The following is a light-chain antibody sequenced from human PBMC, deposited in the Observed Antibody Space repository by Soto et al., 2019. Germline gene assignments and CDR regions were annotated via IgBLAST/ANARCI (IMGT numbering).Light chain of an antibody. Sequence: EIVLTQSPGTLSLSPRERATLSCRASQSIFNNYLAWYQQKPGQAPRLLVYGASFRATGIPDRFSGSGSGTEFTLTISRLEPGDFAVYYCQQYGGSPFTFGQGTRLEIK. CDR1: QSIFNNY. CDR2: GAS. J-gene: IGKJ2*01. CDR3: QQYGGSPFT. V-gene: IGKV3-20*01.